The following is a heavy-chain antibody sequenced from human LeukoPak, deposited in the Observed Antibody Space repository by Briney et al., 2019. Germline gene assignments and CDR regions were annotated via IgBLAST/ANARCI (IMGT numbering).Heavy chain of an antibody. CDR1: GYSFTNYF. V-gene: IGHV1-46*01. CDR2: INPNVGST. D-gene: IGHD3-22*01. Sequence: ASVKVSCKASGYSFTNYFLHWVRQAPGQGLEWMGVINPNVGSTTYAQKFQGRVTMTRDTSTSTVYMEMSSLRSEDTAVYYCARGSDYDKNAFDIWGQGTMVTVSS. CDR3: ARGSDYDKNAFDI. J-gene: IGHJ3*02.